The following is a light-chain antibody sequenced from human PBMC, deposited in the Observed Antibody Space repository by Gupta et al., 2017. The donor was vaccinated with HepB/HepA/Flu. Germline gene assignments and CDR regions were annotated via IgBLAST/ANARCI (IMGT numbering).Light chain of an antibody. CDR1: QSVSSN. CDR3: QQYDGRPPLT. Sequence: ETLMTQSPDTLSVSPGERVTLSCRASQSVSSNLAWYQKKPGQAPRLLICGASTRATGIPARFSGSGSGTEFTLTISSLQSEDFAVYYCQQYDGRPPLTFGGGTKVEIK. J-gene: IGKJ4*01. CDR2: GAS. V-gene: IGKV3-15*01.